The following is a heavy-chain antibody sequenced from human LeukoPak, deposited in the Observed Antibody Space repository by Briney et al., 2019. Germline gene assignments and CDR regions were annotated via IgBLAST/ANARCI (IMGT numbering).Heavy chain of an antibody. CDR1: GGSFSGYY. J-gene: IGHJ4*02. CDR2: INHSGST. V-gene: IGHV4-34*01. D-gene: IGHD3/OR15-3a*01. CDR3: ARQTGSGLFILP. Sequence: SETLSLTCAVYGGSFSGYYWSWSRQPPGKVLEWIGEINHSGSTNYNPSLKSRVTISVDTSKNQFSLKLSSVTAADTAVYYCARQTGSGLFILPGGQGTLVTVSS.